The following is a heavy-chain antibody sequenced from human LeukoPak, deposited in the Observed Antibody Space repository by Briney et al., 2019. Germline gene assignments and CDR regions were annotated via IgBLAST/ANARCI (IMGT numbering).Heavy chain of an antibody. Sequence: GGSLRLSCAASGFTFSSYAMSWVRQAPGKGLEWVSAISGSGGSTYYADSVKGRFTISRDNSKNTLYLQMNSLRAEDTAVYYCARGSGGYYYVPFDYWGQGTLVTVSS. CDR1: GFTFSSYA. CDR3: ARGSGGYYYVPFDY. J-gene: IGHJ4*02. V-gene: IGHV3-23*01. CDR2: ISGSGGST. D-gene: IGHD3-22*01.